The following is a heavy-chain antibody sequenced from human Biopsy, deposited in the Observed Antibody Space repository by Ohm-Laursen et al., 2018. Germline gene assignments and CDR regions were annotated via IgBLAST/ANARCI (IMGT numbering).Heavy chain of an antibody. J-gene: IGHJ6*02. Sequence: TLSLTCTVSGDSVSSGSFYWTWIRQPPGQGLEYIGYIYDRGSTANYNPSLKSRVTISLDTSKNQFSLELSSVIPSDTAVYYCAIDRVPRRGVMPVYYYGMDVWGQGSTVTVSS. V-gene: IGHV4-61*01. D-gene: IGHD2-21*01. CDR1: GDSVSSGSFY. CDR2: IYDRGSTA. CDR3: AIDRVPRRGVMPVYYYGMDV.